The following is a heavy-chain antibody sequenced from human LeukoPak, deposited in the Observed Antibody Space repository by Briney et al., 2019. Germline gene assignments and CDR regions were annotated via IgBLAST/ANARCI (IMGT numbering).Heavy chain of an antibody. D-gene: IGHD3-3*01. CDR2: MNPNSGNT. J-gene: IGHJ6*03. V-gene: IGHV1-8*01. Sequence: GASVKVSCKASGYTFTSYGINWVRQATGQGLEWMGWMNPNSGNTGYAQKFQGRVTMTRNTSISTAYMELSSLRSEDTAVYYCARVSGFWSGYYVYYYYYMDVWGKGTTVTVSS. CDR3: ARVSGFWSGYYVYYYYYMDV. CDR1: GYTFTSYG.